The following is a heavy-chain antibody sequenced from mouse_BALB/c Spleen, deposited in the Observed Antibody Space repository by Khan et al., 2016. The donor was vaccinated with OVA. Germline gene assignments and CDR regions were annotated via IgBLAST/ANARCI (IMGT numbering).Heavy chain of an antibody. CDR2: IWSDGST. D-gene: IGHD2-10*01. CDR1: GFSLTNYG. V-gene: IGHV2-6-1*01. CDR3: ARQPYYHYNIMDY. J-gene: IGHJ4*01. Sequence: QMQLEESGPGLVAPSQSLSITCTISGFSLTNYGVHWVRQLPGKGLEWLVVIWSDGSTTYNSALKSRLTISKDNSESQVFLQMNSLQTDDTAMYFCARQPYYHYNIMDYWGQGTSVTVSS.